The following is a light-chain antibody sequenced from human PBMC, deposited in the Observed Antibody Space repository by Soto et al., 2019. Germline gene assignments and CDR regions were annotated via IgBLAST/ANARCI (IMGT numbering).Light chain of an antibody. CDR3: QQSYSSPTT. CDR2: GAS. CDR1: QSIGKH. J-gene: IGKJ5*01. V-gene: IGKV1-39*01. Sequence: DIQRPPSPSFLSASVGDRVTIPCRASQSIGKHLNLYQQKPGKAPKFLIYGASTLQSGVPSRFTGSGSGTDFTLTVNSLQPEDFATYYCQQSYSSPTTFGQGTRLEVK.